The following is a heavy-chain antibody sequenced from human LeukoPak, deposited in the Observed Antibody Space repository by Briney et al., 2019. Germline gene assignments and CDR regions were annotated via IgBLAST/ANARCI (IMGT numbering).Heavy chain of an antibody. J-gene: IGHJ3*01. D-gene: IGHD3-16*01. CDR3: ASDSSGGIMITFGGVKNDAFDF. CDR2: INPNSGDT. V-gene: IGHV1-2*02. CDR1: GYTLTGYY. Sequence: GASVKVSCKASGYTLTGYYMHWVRQAPGQGLEWMGCINPNSGDTKYAQKFQGRVTMTRDTSMNTAYMELRSLRSDDTAVYYCASDSSGGIMITFGGVKNDAFDFWGQGTMVTVSS.